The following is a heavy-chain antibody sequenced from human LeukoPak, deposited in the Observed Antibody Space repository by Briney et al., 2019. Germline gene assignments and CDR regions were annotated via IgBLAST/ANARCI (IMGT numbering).Heavy chain of an antibody. CDR2: INPSGGST. J-gene: IGHJ5*02. CDR3: ASGGRGWELLGGAAWFDP. CDR1: GYTFTSYY. D-gene: IGHD1-26*01. V-gene: IGHV1-46*01. Sequence: ASVKVSCKASGYTFTSYYMHWVRQAPGQGPEWMGIINPSGGSTSYAQKFQGRVTMTRDMSTSTVYMELSSLRSEDTAVYYCASGGRGWELLGGAAWFDPWGQGTLVTVSS.